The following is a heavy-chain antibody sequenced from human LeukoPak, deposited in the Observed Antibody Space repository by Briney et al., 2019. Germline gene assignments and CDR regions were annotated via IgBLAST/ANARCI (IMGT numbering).Heavy chain of an antibody. Sequence: GASVKVSCKASGYTFTSYAMNWVRQAPGHGLEWMGWINTNTGNPTYAQGFTGRFVFSLDTSVSTAYLQISSLQAEDTAVYYCASFSPVAGTADFDYWGQGTLVTVSS. CDR3: ASFSPVAGTADFDY. J-gene: IGHJ4*02. D-gene: IGHD6-13*01. CDR2: INTNTGNP. V-gene: IGHV7-4-1*02. CDR1: GYTFTSYA.